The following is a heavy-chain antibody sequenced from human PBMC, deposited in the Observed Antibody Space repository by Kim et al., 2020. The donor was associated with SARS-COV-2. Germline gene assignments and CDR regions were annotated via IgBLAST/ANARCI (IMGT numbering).Heavy chain of an antibody. CDR1: GYSLSSFA. V-gene: IGHV7-4-1*02. CDR3: ARGPEYRFVS. Sequence: ASVKVSCKATGYSLSSFAMNWVRQAPGQGLEWMGWINTKTENPTYAQGFTGRFVFSLDTSVSTAFLQITSLQTDDTAVYYCARGPEYRFVSWCQGTRVSV. J-gene: IGHJ1*01. D-gene: IGHD3-16*01. CDR2: INTKTENP.